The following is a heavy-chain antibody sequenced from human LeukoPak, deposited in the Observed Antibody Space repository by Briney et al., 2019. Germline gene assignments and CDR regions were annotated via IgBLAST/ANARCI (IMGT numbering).Heavy chain of an antibody. V-gene: IGHV3-20*04. Sequence: GGSLRLSCAASGFKFDDFGMRWVRLAPGKGLEYVSGINWNGGTTGYADSVRGRFTISRDNAMNSLFLEMNSLRVEDAALYYCTRLSRDGYTYGAAYWGQGTPVTVSS. CDR2: INWNGGTT. CDR1: GFKFDDFG. J-gene: IGHJ4*02. D-gene: IGHD5-24*01. CDR3: TRLSRDGYTYGAAY.